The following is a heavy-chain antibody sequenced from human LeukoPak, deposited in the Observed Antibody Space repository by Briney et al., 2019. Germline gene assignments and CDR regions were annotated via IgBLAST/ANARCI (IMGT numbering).Heavy chain of an antibody. J-gene: IGHJ4*02. Sequence: GESLKISCKGSGYSFTSYWISWVRQMPGKGLEWMGRIDPSDSYTNYSPSLQGHVTISADKSISTAYLQWSSLKASDTAMYYCARRGDYVWGSYRMYYFDYWGQGTLVTVSS. V-gene: IGHV5-10-1*01. CDR2: IDPSDSYT. CDR1: GYSFTSYW. CDR3: ARRGDYVWGSYRMYYFDY. D-gene: IGHD3-16*02.